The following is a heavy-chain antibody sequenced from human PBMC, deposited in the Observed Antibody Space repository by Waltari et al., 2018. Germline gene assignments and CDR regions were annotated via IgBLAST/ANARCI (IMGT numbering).Heavy chain of an antibody. D-gene: IGHD5-18*01. V-gene: IGHV1-3*01. CDR1: GYSFSDYA. CDR3: ARDSSGYNYGYGY. Sequence: QVQLVQSGAEVKEPGASVRVSCKASGYSFSDYAIHWVRQAPGQGPEWMGWINGGSVQSKYSQQFQGRVTIIRDTSANTAYMELHRLTSADTAVYYCARDSSGYNYGYGYWGQGTLVTVSS. J-gene: IGHJ4*02. CDR2: INGGSVQS.